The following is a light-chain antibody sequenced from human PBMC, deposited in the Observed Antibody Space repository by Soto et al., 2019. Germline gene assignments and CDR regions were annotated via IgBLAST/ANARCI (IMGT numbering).Light chain of an antibody. V-gene: IGKV3-15*01. CDR3: QQYNSWPPAYT. CDR1: QSVGSN. J-gene: IGKJ2*01. Sequence: EIVLTQSPATLSASPGEGATLSCRSSQSVGSNLACYQQKPGQTPRLLIYGASTRATGIPARFSCSGSGAEFTLTISSLQSEDFAVYYCQQYNSWPPAYTFGQGTKLEIK. CDR2: GAS.